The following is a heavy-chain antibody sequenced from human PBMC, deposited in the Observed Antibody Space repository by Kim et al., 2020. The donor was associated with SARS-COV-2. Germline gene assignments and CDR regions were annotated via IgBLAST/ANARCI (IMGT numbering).Heavy chain of an antibody. V-gene: IGHV3-11*06. J-gene: IGHJ1*01. D-gene: IGHD4-17*01. CDR3: AKLVGYGDSQYFQH. CDR2: ISSSSSYT. Sequence: GSLRLSCAASGFTFSDYYMSWIRQAPGKGLEWVSYISSSSSYTNYADSVKGRFTISRDNAKNSLYLQMNSLRAEDTAVYYCAKLVGYGDSQYFQHWGQGTLVTVSS. CDR1: GFTFSDYY.